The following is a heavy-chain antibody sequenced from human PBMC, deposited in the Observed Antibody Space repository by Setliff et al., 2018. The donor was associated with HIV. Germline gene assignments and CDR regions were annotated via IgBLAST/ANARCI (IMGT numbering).Heavy chain of an antibody. CDR2: INHRGNT. Sequence: SETLSLTCAVYGGSFSGYYWNWIRQSPGKGLEWIGEINHRGNTNYNPSLKSRVTISLDTSKNQFSLKLSSLTAADTAVYYCARDFKSGYVDYLGQGIPVTVSS. D-gene: IGHD2-15*01. CDR3: ARDFKSGYVDY. J-gene: IGHJ4*02. CDR1: GGSFSGYY. V-gene: IGHV4-34*01.